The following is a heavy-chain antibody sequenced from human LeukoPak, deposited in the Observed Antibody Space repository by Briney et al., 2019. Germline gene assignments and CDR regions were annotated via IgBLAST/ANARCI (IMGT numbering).Heavy chain of an antibody. CDR3: AREKVDSYGYAFDI. CDR2: ISSSGNTK. D-gene: IGHD5-18*01. V-gene: IGHV3-48*03. J-gene: IGHJ3*02. Sequence: GGSLRLSCAASGFTFSGYEMDWVRQAPGKGLEWVSHISSSGNTKYYADSMKGRFTISRDNAQNALYLQMNSLRAEDTAVYYCAREKVDSYGYAFDIWGQGTMVIVSS. CDR1: GFTFSGYE.